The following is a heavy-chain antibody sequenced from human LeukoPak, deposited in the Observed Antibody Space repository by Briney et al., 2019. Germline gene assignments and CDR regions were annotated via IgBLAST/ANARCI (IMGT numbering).Heavy chain of an antibody. CDR2: ISSSSSTI. V-gene: IGHV3-48*01. J-gene: IGHJ4*02. Sequence: PGGSLRLSCAASGFTFSSYSMNWVRQAPGKGLEWVSYISSSSSTIYYADSVKGRFTISRDNAKNSLYLQMNSLRAEDTAVYYCARIEEMAELDYWGQGTLVTVSS. D-gene: IGHD5-24*01. CDR1: GFTFSSYS. CDR3: ARIEEMAELDY.